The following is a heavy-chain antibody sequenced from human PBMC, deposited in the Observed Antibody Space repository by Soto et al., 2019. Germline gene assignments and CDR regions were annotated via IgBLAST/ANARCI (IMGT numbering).Heavy chain of an antibody. D-gene: IGHD2-2*03. CDR3: AREGNLGRWIQPLDS. J-gene: IGHJ4*02. CDR2: FYNSGTT. Sequence: SETLSLTCTVSGDSIRRYYWIWMRQPPGRGLEWIGFFYNSGTTNYNPSLKSRVTISGDTSKNHFSLKLISVTTADTAVSFCAREGNLGRWIQPLDSWGQGTLVTVSS. V-gene: IGHV4-59*01. CDR1: GDSIRRYY.